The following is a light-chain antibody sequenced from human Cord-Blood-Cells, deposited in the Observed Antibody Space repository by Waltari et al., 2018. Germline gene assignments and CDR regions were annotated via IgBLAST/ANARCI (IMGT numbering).Light chain of an antibody. J-gene: IGKJ1*01. CDR1: QSVLYSSNNKNY. CDR2: WAS. Sequence: DIVMTQSPDSLAVSLGERATNNCKSSQSVLYSSNNKNYLAWYQQKPGQPPKLLIYWASTRESGVPDRFSGSGSGADFTLTISSLQAEDVAVYYCQQDYSTPWTFGQGTKVEIK. V-gene: IGKV4-1*01. CDR3: QQDYSTPWT.